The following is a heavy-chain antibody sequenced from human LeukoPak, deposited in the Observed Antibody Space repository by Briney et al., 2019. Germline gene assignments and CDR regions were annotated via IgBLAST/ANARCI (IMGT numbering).Heavy chain of an antibody. D-gene: IGHD5-12*01. J-gene: IGHJ4*02. Sequence: ASVKVSCKASGYTFTGYYMHWVRQAPGQEFEWMGWINPNSGGTNYAQKFQGRVTMTRDTSISTAYMELSRLRSDDTAVCYCARAGVGGYDIFDYWGQGTLVTVSS. CDR2: INPNSGGT. V-gene: IGHV1-2*02. CDR3: ARAGVGGYDIFDY. CDR1: GYTFTGYY.